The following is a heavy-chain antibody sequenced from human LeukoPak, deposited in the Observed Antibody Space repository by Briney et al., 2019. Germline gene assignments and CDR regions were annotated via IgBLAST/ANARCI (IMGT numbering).Heavy chain of an antibody. V-gene: IGHV3-7*01. CDR1: GFTFSSYW. J-gene: IGHJ6*03. Sequence: GGSLRLSCAASGFTFSSYWMSWVRQAPGKGLEWVANIKQDGSEKYYVDSVKGRFTISRDNAKNSLYLQMNSLRAEDTAIYYCARDPYNGNYGDSYYYYMDVWGKGTTVTISS. CDR2: IKQDGSEK. D-gene: IGHD1-26*01. CDR3: ARDPYNGNYGDSYYYYMDV.